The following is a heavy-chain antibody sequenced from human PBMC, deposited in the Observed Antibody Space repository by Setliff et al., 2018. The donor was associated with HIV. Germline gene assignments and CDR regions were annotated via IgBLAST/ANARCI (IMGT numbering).Heavy chain of an antibody. Sequence: ASVKVSCKAPGYSFARYGLSWVRQAPGQGLEWMGWISAYNGNTNYAQKLQGRVTMTTDTSTSTVYMELRSLRSDDTAVYYCARVPYRSAWFSGGHDAFDVWGQGTMVTVSS. J-gene: IGHJ3*01. CDR3: ARVPYRSAWFSGGHDAFDV. CDR2: ISAYNGNT. D-gene: IGHD6-19*01. V-gene: IGHV1-18*01. CDR1: GYSFARYG.